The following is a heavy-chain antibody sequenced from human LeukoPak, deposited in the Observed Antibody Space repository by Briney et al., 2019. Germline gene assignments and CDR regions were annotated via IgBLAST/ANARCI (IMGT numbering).Heavy chain of an antibody. J-gene: IGHJ4*02. CDR3: ARPAYGSGSYYKD. Sequence: GESLKTSCKGSGYSFTSYWIAWVRQMPGKGLEWMGIIYPGDSDTRYSPSFQGQVTISADKSISTAYLQWSSLKASDTAMYYCARPAYGSGSYYKDWGQGTLVTVSS. V-gene: IGHV5-51*01. CDR2: IYPGDSDT. CDR1: GYSFTSYW. D-gene: IGHD3-10*01.